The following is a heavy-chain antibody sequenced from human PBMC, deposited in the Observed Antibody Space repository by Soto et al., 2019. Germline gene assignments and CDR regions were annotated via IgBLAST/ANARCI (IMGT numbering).Heavy chain of an antibody. CDR1: GYTFTSYY. CDR3: ATYYYDSSGYYSYYYYGMDV. D-gene: IGHD3-22*01. V-gene: IGHV1-46*01. Sequence: QVQLVQSGDEVKKPGASVKVSCKASGYTFTSYYMHWVRQAPGQGLEWMGIINPSGGSTRYAQKFQGRVTMTRDTSTSTVYMELSSLRSEDTAVYYCATYYYDSSGYYSYYYYGMDVWGQGTTVTVSS. CDR2: INPSGGST. J-gene: IGHJ6*02.